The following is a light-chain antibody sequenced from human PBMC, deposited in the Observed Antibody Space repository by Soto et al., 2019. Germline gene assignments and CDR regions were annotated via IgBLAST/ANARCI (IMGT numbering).Light chain of an antibody. CDR2: KAS. Sequence: DIQMTQSPSTLSGSVGDRVTITCRASQTISSWLAWYQQKPGKAPKLLIYKASSLESGVPSRFSGSGSGTEFTLTISSLQPEDFATYYCQQLNSYPRTFGQGRLLEIK. CDR1: QTISSW. CDR3: QQLNSYPRT. J-gene: IGKJ5*01. V-gene: IGKV1-5*03.